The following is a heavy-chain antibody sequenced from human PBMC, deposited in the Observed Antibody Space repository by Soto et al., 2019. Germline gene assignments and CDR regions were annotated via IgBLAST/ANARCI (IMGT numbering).Heavy chain of an antibody. V-gene: IGHV4-39*01. CDR1: GGSISSSSYY. Sequence: QLQLQESGPGLVKPSETLSLTCTVSGGSISSSSYYWGWIRQPPGKGLEWIGSIYYSGSTYYNPSLNSRVPLSVGTSKSQFSLKLTSVTAADTAVYYCASPKIAFYNWFDPWGQGTLVTVSS. CDR2: IYYSGST. CDR3: ASPKIAFYNWFDP. D-gene: IGHD3-3*02. J-gene: IGHJ5*02.